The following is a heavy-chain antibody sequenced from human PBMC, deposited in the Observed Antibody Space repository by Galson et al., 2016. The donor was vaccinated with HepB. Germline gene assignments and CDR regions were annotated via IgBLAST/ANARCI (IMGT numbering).Heavy chain of an antibody. CDR1: GFTFDDYA. CDR2: LTGNRDRI. V-gene: IGHV3-9*01. J-gene: IGHJ4*02. CDR3: AKKRGASSGYEFDS. D-gene: IGHD5-12*01. Sequence: SLRLSCAASGFTFDDYAMYWVRQAPGKGLEWVAGLTGNRDRIDYADSVRGRFTISRDNAENTLYLQMSNLRPEDTALYYCAKKRGASSGYEFDSWGQGTLVTVSS.